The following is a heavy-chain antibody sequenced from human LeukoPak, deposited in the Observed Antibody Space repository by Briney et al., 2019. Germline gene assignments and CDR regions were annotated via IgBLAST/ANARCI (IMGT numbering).Heavy chain of an antibody. J-gene: IGHJ4*02. D-gene: IGHD4-17*01. CDR3: ATIGDYDHYFDY. CDR2: FDPEDGET. CDR1: GYTLTQLS. Sequence: ASVKVSCKVSGYTLTQLSMHWVRQAPGKGLEWMGGFDPEDGETIYAQKFQGRVTMTEETSTDTAYMELSSLRSEDTAVDYCATIGDYDHYFDYWGQGTLVTVSS. V-gene: IGHV1-24*01.